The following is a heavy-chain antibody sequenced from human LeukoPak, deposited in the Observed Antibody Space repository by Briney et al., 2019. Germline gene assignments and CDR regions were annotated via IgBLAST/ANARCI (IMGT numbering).Heavy chain of an antibody. CDR2: IYTSGST. CDR1: GGSISSYY. D-gene: IGHD1-26*01. J-gene: IGHJ4*02. Sequence: PSETLSLTCTDPGGSISSYYWCWIRQPAGEGLEWIWRIYTSGSTNYNPSLKSRVTMSVDTSKNQFSLKLSSVTAADTAVYYCARDQSGSYGGENFDYWGQGTLVTVSS. CDR3: ARDQSGSYGGENFDY. V-gene: IGHV4-4*07.